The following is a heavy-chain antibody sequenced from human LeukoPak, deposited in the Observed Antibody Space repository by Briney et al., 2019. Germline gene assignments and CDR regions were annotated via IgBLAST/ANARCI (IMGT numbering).Heavy chain of an antibody. Sequence: KPSETLSLTCAVYGGSFSGNYWTWIRQPPGKGLDWIGEINHSGSTNYNPSLKSRVSMSIDTSKNQFSLELRSVAAADTALYYCARRRYYDSTGYLEWGQGTLVTVTS. CDR3: ARRRYYDSTGYLE. D-gene: IGHD3-22*01. CDR1: GGSFSGNY. V-gene: IGHV4-34*01. J-gene: IGHJ1*01. CDR2: INHSGST.